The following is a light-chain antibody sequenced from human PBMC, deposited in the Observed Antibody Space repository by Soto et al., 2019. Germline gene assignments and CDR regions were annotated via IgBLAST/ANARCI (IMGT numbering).Light chain of an antibody. J-gene: IGKJ3*01. CDR1: QSVLYSSSNKNY. V-gene: IGKV4-1*01. CDR3: QQYGSSPPFT. Sequence: DIVMTQSPDSLAVSLGERATINCKSSQSVLYSSSNKNYLAWYQQKPGQPPKLLIYWASTRESGVPDRFSGSGSGTDFTLTISSLQAEDFAVYFCQQYGSSPPFTFGPGTKVDIK. CDR2: WAS.